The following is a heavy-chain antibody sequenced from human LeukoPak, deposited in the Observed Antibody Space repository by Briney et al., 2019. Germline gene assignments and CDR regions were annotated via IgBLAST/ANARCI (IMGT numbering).Heavy chain of an antibody. CDR2: INPNSGGT. CDR3: ARGDYCSSTNCYGSDYYYYGMDV. D-gene: IGHD2-2*01. V-gene: IGHV1-2*02. Sequence: ASVKVSCKASGYTFTGYYMHWVRQAPGQGLEWMGWINPNSGGTNYAQKFQGRVTMTRDTSISTAYMELSRLRSDDTAVYYCARGDYCSSTNCYGSDYYYYGMDVWGQGTTVTVSS. J-gene: IGHJ6*02. CDR1: GYTFTGYY.